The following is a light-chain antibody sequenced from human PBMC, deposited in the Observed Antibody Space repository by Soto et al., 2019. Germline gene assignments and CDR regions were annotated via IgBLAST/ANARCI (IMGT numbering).Light chain of an antibody. CDR1: SSDVGYYNY. J-gene: IGLJ2*01. CDR3: CSYSGSDSLL. CDR2: DVS. Sequence: QSALTQPRSVSGSPGGSVTISCSGTSSDVGYYNYVSWYQQYPGKAPKVMIYDVSERPSEVPVRFSGSKSGNTASLTISGLQAEDEAEYFCCSYSGSDSLLFGGGTKLTVL. V-gene: IGLV2-11*01.